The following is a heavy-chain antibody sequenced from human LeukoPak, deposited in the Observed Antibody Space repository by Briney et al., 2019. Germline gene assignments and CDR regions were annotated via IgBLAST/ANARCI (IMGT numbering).Heavy chain of an antibody. CDR2: ISYDGSNK. V-gene: IGHV3-30*03. CDR3: ARGPFGFTVTTYGEYDY. D-gene: IGHD4-17*01. CDR1: GFTFSSYG. Sequence: GGSLRLSCAASGFTFSSYGMHWVRQAPGKGLEWVAVISYDGSNKYYADSVKGRFTNSRDNSKNTLYLQMSSLRSEDTAVYYCARGPFGFTVTTYGEYDYWGQGTLVTVSS. J-gene: IGHJ4*02.